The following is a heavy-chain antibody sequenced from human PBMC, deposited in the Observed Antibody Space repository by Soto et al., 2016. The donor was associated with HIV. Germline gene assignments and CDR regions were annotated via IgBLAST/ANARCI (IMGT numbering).Heavy chain of an antibody. Sequence: QVQLVQSGAEVKKPGASVKVSCKASGYTLTNYYMHWVRQAPGQGLEWMGIINPSGGSTTYAQKFQGRVTMTRDTSTSTVYMELSSLRSEDTAVYYCARDLDYNDSTGSIMAFDIWGQGTMVTVSS. V-gene: IGHV1-46*01. D-gene: IGHD3-22*01. CDR1: GYTLTNYY. CDR2: INPSGGST. J-gene: IGHJ3*02. CDR3: ARDLDYNDSTGSIMAFDI.